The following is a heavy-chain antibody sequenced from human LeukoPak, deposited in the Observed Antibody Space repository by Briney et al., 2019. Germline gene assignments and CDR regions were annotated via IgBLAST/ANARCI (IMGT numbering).Heavy chain of an antibody. V-gene: IGHV3-64*01. Sequence: SGGSLRLSCAASGFTFSSYAMHWVRQAPGKGLEYVSAISSNGGSTYYANSMKGRFTISRDNSKNTLYLQMGSLRAEDMAVYYCARGVYDFWSGYYSDYRGMDVWGQGTTVTVSS. CDR2: ISSNGGST. J-gene: IGHJ6*02. CDR1: GFTFSSYA. D-gene: IGHD3-3*01. CDR3: ARGVYDFWSGYYSDYRGMDV.